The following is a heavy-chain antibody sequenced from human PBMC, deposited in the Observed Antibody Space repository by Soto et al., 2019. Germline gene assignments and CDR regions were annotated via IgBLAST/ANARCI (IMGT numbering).Heavy chain of an antibody. J-gene: IGHJ4*02. D-gene: IGHD4-17*01. CDR2: IHYSGRT. V-gene: IGHV4-30-4*01. CDR3: ARDTGR. Sequence: ASETLSLTCSVSSGSISSSDYYWSLIRQPPGNGLEWIGYIHYSGRTYYKPSLKSRVSISLDTSKNQFSLRLSSVTAADTAVYYCARDTGRWGQGTLVTVSS. CDR1: SGSISSSDYY.